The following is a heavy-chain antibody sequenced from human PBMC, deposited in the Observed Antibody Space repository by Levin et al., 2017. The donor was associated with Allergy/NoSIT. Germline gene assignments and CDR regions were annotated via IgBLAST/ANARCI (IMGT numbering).Heavy chain of an antibody. CDR1: GGTFSSYA. CDR3: AREEVEGDAFDI. J-gene: IGHJ3*02. CDR2: IIPIFGTA. V-gene: IGHV1-69*13. Sequence: ASVKVSCKASGGTFSSYAISWVRQAPGQGLEWMGGIIPIFGTANYAQKFQGRVTITADESTSTAYMELSSLRSEDTAVYYCAREEVEGDAFDIWGQGTMVTVSS.